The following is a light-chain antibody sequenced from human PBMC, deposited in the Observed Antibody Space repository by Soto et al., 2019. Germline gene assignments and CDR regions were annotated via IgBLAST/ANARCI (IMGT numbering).Light chain of an antibody. J-gene: IGKJ1*01. CDR1: QNINRV. V-gene: IGKV1-5*01. CDR2: DAS. Sequence: DIPVTQSPSTLSASVGDRVTITCRASQNINRVLAWYQQKPGKAPQLLIYDASTLESGVPSRFSGSGSGTEFTLSISSLQPDDFATYYCQQHYIHWSFGQGTKVDIK. CDR3: QQHYIHWS.